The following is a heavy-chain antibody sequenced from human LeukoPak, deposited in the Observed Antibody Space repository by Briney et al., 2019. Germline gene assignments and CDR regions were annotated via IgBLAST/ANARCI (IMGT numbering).Heavy chain of an antibody. CDR2: IWYDGSNK. Sequence: GGSLRLSCAASGFTFSSYGMHWVRQAPGKGLEWVAVIWYDGSNKYYADSVKGRFTISRDNSKNTLYLQMNSLRAEDTAVYYCARSVRDSSGWYVDYFDYWGQGTLVTVFS. J-gene: IGHJ4*02. D-gene: IGHD6-19*01. CDR3: ARSVRDSSGWYVDYFDY. CDR1: GFTFSSYG. V-gene: IGHV3-33*01.